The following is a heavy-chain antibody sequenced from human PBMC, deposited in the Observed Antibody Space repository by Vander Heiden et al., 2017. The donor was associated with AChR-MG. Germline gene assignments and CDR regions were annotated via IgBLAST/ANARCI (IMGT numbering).Heavy chain of an antibody. J-gene: IGHJ4*02. D-gene: IGHD3-22*01. CDR1: GFPFSSYA. V-gene: IGHV3-23*01. Sequence: EVQLLESGGGLVQPGGSLRLSCAASGFPFSSYAMSWVRQAPGKGLEWVSAISGSGGSTYYADSVKGRFTISRDNSKNTRYLKMNSLRAEETAVYYCAKDYYYDSSGYYLFDYWGQGTLVTVSS. CDR3: AKDYYYDSSGYYLFDY. CDR2: ISGSGGST.